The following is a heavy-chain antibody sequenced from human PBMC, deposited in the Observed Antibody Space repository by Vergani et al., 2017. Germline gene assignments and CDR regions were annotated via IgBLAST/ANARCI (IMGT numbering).Heavy chain of an antibody. D-gene: IGHD2-2*01. CDR2: ISGSGGST. CDR3: AKRPAAGIDS. V-gene: IGHV3-23*01. CDR1: GFTFSSYA. Sequence: EVQLLESGGGLVQPGGSLRLSCAASGFTFSSYAMSWGRQAPGKGLECVSTISGSGGSTYYADSVKGRFTISRDNSKTTLYLQMNSLRAEATAVYFCAKRPAAGIDSWGQGTLVTVSS. J-gene: IGHJ4*02.